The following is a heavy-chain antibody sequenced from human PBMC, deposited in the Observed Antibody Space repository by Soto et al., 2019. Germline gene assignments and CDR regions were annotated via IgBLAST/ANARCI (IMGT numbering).Heavy chain of an antibody. D-gene: IGHD4-17*01. V-gene: IGHV4-30-4*01. CDR2: IYYSGST. CDR1: GGSISSGDYY. CDR3: ARRRRLGDYEYYFDY. Sequence: SETLSLTCTVSGGSISSGDYYWSWIRQPPGKGLEWIGYIYYSGSTYYSPSLKSRVTISVDTSKNQFSLKLSSVTAADTAVYYCARRRRLGDYEYYFDYWGQGTLVTVSS. J-gene: IGHJ4*02.